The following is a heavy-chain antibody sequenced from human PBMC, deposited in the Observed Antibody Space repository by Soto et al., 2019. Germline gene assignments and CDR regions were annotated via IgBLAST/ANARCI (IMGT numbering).Heavy chain of an antibody. CDR2: IYTSGST. CDR3: ARDMVPVAGKNRFDP. CDR1: GGSISSYY. J-gene: IGHJ5*02. V-gene: IGHV4-4*07. D-gene: IGHD3-10*01. Sequence: SETLSLTCTVSGGSISSYYWSWIRQPAGKGLEWIGRIYTSGSTNYNPSLKSRVTMSVDTSKNQFSLKLSSVTAADTAVYYCARDMVPVAGKNRFDPWGQGTLVTVSS.